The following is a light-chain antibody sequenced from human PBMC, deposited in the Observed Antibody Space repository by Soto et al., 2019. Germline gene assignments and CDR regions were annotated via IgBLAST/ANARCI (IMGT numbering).Light chain of an antibody. Sequence: DIQMTQSPSSLSASVEDRVTITCRASQSISSYLNWYQQKPGKAPKLLIYAASSLQSGVPSRFSGSGSGTDFTLTISSLQPEDFATYYCQQSYSTPLFTFGPGTKVDIK. CDR3: QQSYSTPLFT. V-gene: IGKV1-39*01. CDR2: AAS. J-gene: IGKJ3*01. CDR1: QSISSY.